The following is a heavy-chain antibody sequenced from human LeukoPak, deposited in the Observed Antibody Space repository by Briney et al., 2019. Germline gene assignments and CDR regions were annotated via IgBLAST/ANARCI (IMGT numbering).Heavy chain of an antibody. J-gene: IGHJ4*02. D-gene: IGHD3-10*01. CDR3: ARVGDYYGSGSYEYYFDY. Sequence: ASVKVSCKASGGTFSSYAISWVRQAPGQGLEWMGRIIPILGIANYAQKFQGRVTITADKSTSTAYMELSSLRSEDTAVYYCARVGDYYGSGSYEYYFDYWGQGTLVTVSS. CDR2: IIPILGIA. CDR1: GGTFSSYA. V-gene: IGHV1-69*04.